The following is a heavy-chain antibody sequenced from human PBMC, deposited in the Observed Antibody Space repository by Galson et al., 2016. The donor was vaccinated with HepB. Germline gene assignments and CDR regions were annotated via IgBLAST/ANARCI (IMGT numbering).Heavy chain of an antibody. V-gene: IGHV3-23*01. D-gene: IGHD6-19*01. CDR2: ISGGGNT. Sequence: SLRLSCAAPEFTFSSYAMSWVRQAPGKGLEWVSAISGGGNTYYADSVKGRFTISRDNSKNTLYLEMNSLRAEDTAVYYCAKCSEYGTGWYGGNDYWGQGTLVTVSS. CDR1: EFTFSSYA. CDR3: AKCSEYGTGWYGGNDY. J-gene: IGHJ4*02.